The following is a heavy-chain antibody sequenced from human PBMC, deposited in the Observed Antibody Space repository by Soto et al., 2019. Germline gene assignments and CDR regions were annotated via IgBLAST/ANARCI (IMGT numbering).Heavy chain of an antibody. Sequence: VQLQESGPGLVKPSQTLSLTCTVSGDSITSGDYYWSWIRQPPGKGLEWIGYIYYSGNTNYNPSPKCRVIISVDTSKHQFSLKLTSVTAAETAVYYCASFVGLLWGGVSPAESWGSYYFDNWGQGTLVTVSS. CDR1: GDSITSGDYY. CDR3: ASFVGLLWGGVSPAESWGSYYFDN. D-gene: IGHD2-8*01. V-gene: IGHV4-30-4*01. CDR2: IYYSGNT. J-gene: IGHJ4*02.